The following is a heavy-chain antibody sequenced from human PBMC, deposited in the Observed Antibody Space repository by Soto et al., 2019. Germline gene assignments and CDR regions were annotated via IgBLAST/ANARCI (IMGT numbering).Heavy chain of an antibody. V-gene: IGHV4-39*01. CDR3: ALSSGKLLWFGEPFSGSGFDP. CDR2: IYYTGST. D-gene: IGHD3-10*01. Sequence: SETLSLTFTVSGVSITSGTYSWGWIRQPPGKGLEWIGTIYYTGSTYYDPSLKSRVTISVDTSKNQFSLKLTSVTAADTAVYYCALSSGKLLWFGEPFSGSGFDPRGQGTLVTVSS. J-gene: IGHJ5*02. CDR1: GVSITSGTYS.